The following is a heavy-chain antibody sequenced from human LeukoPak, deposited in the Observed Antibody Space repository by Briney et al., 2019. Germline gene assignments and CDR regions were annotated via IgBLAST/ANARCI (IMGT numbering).Heavy chain of an antibody. CDR3: ARPLRFLEWLHAFDI. CDR1: GGSISSSSYY. CDR2: IYYSGST. J-gene: IGHJ3*02. V-gene: IGHV4-39*01. Sequence: SETLSLTCTVSGGSISSSSYYRGWIRQPPGKGLEWIGSIYYSGSTYYNPSLKSRVTISVDTSKNQFSLKLSSVTAADTAVYYCARPLRFLEWLHAFDIWGQGTMVTVSS. D-gene: IGHD3-3*01.